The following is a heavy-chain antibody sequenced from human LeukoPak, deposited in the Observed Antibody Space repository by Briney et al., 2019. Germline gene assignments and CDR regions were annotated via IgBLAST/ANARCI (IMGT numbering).Heavy chain of an antibody. D-gene: IGHD3-16*01. CDR3: ATGGERSRIIKY. V-gene: IGHV4-59*02. J-gene: IGHJ4*02. CDR2: IYYSGIT. CDR1: GGSVSSYY. Sequence: PSETLSLTCTVFGGSVSSYYWTWIRQPPGKGLEWIGYIYYSGITNYNPSPKSRVTISVDTSENQFSLKLTSVTAADTAVYYCATGGERSRIIKYWGQGTLVTVSS.